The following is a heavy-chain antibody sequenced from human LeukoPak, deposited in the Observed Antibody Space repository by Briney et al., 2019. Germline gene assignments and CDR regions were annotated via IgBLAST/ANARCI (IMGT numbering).Heavy chain of an antibody. Sequence: SETLSLTCTVSGSSISSYYWSWIRQPPGKGLEWIGYIYYSGSTNYNPSLKSRVTISVDTSKNQSSLKLSSVTAADTAVYYCAREITMVRGGRHWFDPWGQGTLVTVSS. J-gene: IGHJ5*02. CDR1: GSSISSYY. V-gene: IGHV4-59*01. CDR2: IYYSGST. CDR3: AREITMVRGGRHWFDP. D-gene: IGHD3-10*01.